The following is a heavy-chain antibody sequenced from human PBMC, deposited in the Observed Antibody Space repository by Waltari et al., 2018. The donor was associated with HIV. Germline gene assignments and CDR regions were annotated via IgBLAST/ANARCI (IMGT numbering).Heavy chain of an antibody. D-gene: IGHD3-3*01. J-gene: IGHJ5*02. CDR2: IYYTGRT. Sequence: QVQLQESGPGLVKPSETLSLTCSVSGGSFNSYPWSWIRQPPGKGLEWIGYIYYTGRTNCNPSLKSRVTISVDTSKNQFSLRLSSVTAADTAVYYCARALFGVGSNWLDPWGQGTLVTVSS. V-gene: IGHV4-59*01. CDR1: GGSFNSYP. CDR3: ARALFGVGSNWLDP.